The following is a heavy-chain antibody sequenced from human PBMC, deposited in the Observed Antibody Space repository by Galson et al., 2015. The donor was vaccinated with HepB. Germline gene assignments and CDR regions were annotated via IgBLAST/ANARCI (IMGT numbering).Heavy chain of an antibody. Sequence: SLRLSCAASGFTFNTYWMTWVRQAPGKGLEWLANIKEDGSEKYYVDSVKGRFTISRDNAKNSLYLQLNSLRAEDTAVYYCAREDFSSIWSSQKDYFDYWGQGTLVTVSS. V-gene: IGHV3-7*03. CDR2: IKEDGSEK. CDR3: AREDFSSIWSSQKDYFDY. J-gene: IGHJ4*02. CDR1: GFTFNTYW. D-gene: IGHD6-13*01.